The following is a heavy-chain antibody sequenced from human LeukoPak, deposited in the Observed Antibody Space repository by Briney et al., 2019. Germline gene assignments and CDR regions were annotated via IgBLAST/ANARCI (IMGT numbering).Heavy chain of an antibody. Sequence: GRSLRLSCAASGFTFSSYAMHWVRQAPGKGLEWVAVISYDGSNKYYADSVKGLFTISRDNSKNTLYLQMNSLRAEDTAVYYCARDTRTGYSSSWYGTIDYWGQGTLVTVSS. CDR2: ISYDGSNK. CDR3: ARDTRTGYSSSWYGTIDY. J-gene: IGHJ4*02. CDR1: GFTFSSYA. D-gene: IGHD6-13*01. V-gene: IGHV3-30*01.